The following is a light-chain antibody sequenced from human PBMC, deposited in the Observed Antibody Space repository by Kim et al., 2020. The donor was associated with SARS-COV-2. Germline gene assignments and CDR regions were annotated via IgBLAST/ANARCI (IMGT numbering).Light chain of an antibody. Sequence: DIQMTQSPSTLSASVGDRVTITCRASQSINSWLAWYQQKPGRAPKLLIYRASNLQSGVSSRFSGSGSGTEFTLTISSLQPDDFATYYCQQYNTYSFTFGPGTKVDIK. J-gene: IGKJ3*01. CDR2: RAS. CDR3: QQYNTYSFT. V-gene: IGKV1-5*03. CDR1: QSINSW.